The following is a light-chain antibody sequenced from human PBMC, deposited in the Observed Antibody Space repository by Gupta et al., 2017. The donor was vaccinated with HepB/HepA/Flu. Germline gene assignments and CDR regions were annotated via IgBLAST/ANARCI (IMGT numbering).Light chain of an antibody. CDR3: SSYTSSSRYV. CDR1: SSDVGGYNY. CDR2: DVS. J-gene: IGLJ1*01. V-gene: IGLV2-14*01. Sequence: QSALTQPASVSGSPGQSITLPCTGTSSDVGGYNYVSWYQQHPGKAPKLMIYDVSNRPSGVSNRFSGSKSGNTASLTISGLQAEDEADYYCSSYTSSSRYVFGTGTKVTVL.